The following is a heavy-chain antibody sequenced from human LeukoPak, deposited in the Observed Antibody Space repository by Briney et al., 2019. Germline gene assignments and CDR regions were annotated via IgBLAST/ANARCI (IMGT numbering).Heavy chain of an antibody. Sequence: GGSLRLSCAASGFTFSSYAMSWVRQAPWKGLEWVSAISGSGGSTYYADSVKGRFTISRDNSKNTLYLQMNSLRAEDTAVYYCAKDYDSSGYYYGLDYWGQGTLVTVSS. V-gene: IGHV3-23*01. CDR3: AKDYDSSGYYYGLDY. CDR1: GFTFSSYA. CDR2: ISGSGGST. J-gene: IGHJ4*02. D-gene: IGHD3-22*01.